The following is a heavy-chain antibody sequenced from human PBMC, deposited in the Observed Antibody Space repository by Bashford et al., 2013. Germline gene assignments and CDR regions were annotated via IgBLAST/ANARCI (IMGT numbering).Heavy chain of an antibody. V-gene: IGHV4-31*03. D-gene: IGHD2-15*01. CDR3: ARVGGGYPPAGFDY. CDR2: IYYSGST. CDR1: GGSISSGGYY. J-gene: IGHJ4*02. Sequence: SETLSLTCTVSGGSISSGGYYWSWIRQHPGKGLEWIGYIYYSGSTYYNPSLKSRVTISVDTSKNQFSLKLSSVTAADTAVYYCARVGGGYPPAGFDYVGPGNPGHRSPQ.